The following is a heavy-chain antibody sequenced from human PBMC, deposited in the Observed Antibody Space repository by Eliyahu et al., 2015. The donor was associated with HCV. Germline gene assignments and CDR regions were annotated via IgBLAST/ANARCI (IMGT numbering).Heavy chain of an antibody. CDR2: VKTKGTT. Sequence: EVQLVESGGDLVKPGGSLRLSCLASGFTFTNAWVSWVRQAPGKGLEWVGRVKTKGTTDYAAPVKGRFTISRDDAQYTVFLLMSSLKTEDTGMYYCATYYDDHGKWGQGTLVTVSS. CDR3: ATYYDDHGK. CDR1: GFTFTNAW. J-gene: IGHJ1*01. D-gene: IGHD4-17*01. V-gene: IGHV3-15*01.